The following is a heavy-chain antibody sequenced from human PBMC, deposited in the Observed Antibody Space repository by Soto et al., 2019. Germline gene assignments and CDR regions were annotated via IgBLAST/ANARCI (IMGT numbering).Heavy chain of an antibody. Sequence: GGSLRLSCAASGFTFSSYGMHWVRQAPGKGLEWVAVISYDGSNKYYADSVKGRFTISRDNSKNTLYLQMNSLRAEDTAVYYCAKGGWNIVLMVYAPHDNWFDPWGQGTLVTVSS. J-gene: IGHJ5*02. D-gene: IGHD2-8*01. CDR1: GFTFSSYG. CDR2: ISYDGSNK. CDR3: AKGGWNIVLMVYAPHDNWFDP. V-gene: IGHV3-30*18.